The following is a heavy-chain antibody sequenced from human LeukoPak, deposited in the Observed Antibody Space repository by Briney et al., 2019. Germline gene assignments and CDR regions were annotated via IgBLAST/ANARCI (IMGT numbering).Heavy chain of an antibody. D-gene: IGHD3-22*01. J-gene: IGHJ4*02. CDR2: INPSRGST. Sequence: ASVKVSCKASGYTFSSYYMNWVRQAPGQGLEWMGIINPSRGSTSYAQQFQGRVTMTRDTSTNTVYMELSSLRSEDTAVYYCAIGENYYDSSGSLDYWGQGTLVTVSS. CDR1: GYTFSSYY. V-gene: IGHV1-46*01. CDR3: AIGENYYDSSGSLDY.